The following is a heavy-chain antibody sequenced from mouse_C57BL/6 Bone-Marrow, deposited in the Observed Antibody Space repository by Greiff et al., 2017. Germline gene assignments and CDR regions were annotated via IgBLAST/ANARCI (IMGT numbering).Heavy chain of an antibody. V-gene: IGHV1-69*01. J-gene: IGHJ3*01. D-gene: IGHD4-1*01. CDR3: VRGANWDPAWFAY. Sequence: QVQLQQSGAELVMPGASVKLSCTASGYTFTSYWMHWVKQRPGQGLEWIGEIDPSDSYTNYTQKFKGQSTLTVDTSSSTAYVQLSSLTSEDSAVLYCVRGANWDPAWFAYWGQGTLVTVSA. CDR1: GYTFTSYW. CDR2: IDPSDSYT.